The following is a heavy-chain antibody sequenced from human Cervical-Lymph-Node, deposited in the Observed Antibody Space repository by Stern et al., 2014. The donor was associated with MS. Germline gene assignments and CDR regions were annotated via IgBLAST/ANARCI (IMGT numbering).Heavy chain of an antibody. D-gene: IGHD3-3*01. Sequence: QLQLQESGPGLVKPSETLSLTCSVSGGSISNYYWSWIRQPPGKGLEWIGNIYYSGSTNYNPSLRSRVTISVDTSKTRFSLKLTSVTAADTAVYYCARGTIFGVVTTWGQGTLVTVSS. CDR2: IYYSGST. CDR1: GGSISNYY. CDR3: ARGTIFGVVTT. V-gene: IGHV4-59*01. J-gene: IGHJ5*02.